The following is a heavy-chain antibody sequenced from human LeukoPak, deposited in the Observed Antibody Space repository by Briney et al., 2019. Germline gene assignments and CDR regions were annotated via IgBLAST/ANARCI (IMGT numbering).Heavy chain of an antibody. CDR3: TTDSPYGSGIFDY. D-gene: IGHD3-10*01. Sequence: GGSLRLSCAAPGFTFSNAWMGWVRQAPGKGLEWVGRIKSKIDGGTTDYAAPVRGRFTISRDDSKNTLYLQVNSLKTEDTAVYYCTTDSPYGSGIFDYWGQGTLVTVSS. J-gene: IGHJ4*02. V-gene: IGHV3-15*01. CDR1: GFTFSNAW. CDR2: IKSKIDGGTT.